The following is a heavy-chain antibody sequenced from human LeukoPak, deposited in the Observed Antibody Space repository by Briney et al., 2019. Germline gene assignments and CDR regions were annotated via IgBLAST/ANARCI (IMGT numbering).Heavy chain of an antibody. CDR1: GFTFSSYA. CDR2: ISGSGVST. J-gene: IGHJ4*02. CDR3: AKDRLIAAAGLFDY. D-gene: IGHD6-13*01. V-gene: IGHV3-23*01. Sequence: GGSLRLSCAASGFTFSSYAMSWVRQAPGKGLEWVSAISGSGVSTYYAHSVKRPFTISRDNSKNTLYLQMNSLRAEDTAVYYCAKDRLIAAAGLFDYWGQGTLVTVSS.